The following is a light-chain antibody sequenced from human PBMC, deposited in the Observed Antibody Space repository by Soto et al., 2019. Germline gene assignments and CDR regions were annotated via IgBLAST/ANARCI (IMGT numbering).Light chain of an antibody. CDR3: LQTSSTPT. CDR1: QSVSKY. V-gene: IGKV1-39*01. J-gene: IGKJ1*01. CDR2: AAS. Sequence: DIQMTQSPSSLSASVGDRGTITCRASQSVSKYLNWYQQRPGKAPKLLIYAASRLFSGVPSIFSGSGSGTDFTLTISSLQPEDFAVYYCLQTSSTPTFGQRTNV.